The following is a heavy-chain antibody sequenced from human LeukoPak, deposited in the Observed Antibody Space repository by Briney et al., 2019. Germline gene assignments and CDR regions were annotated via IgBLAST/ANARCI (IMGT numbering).Heavy chain of an antibody. Sequence: ASVKVSCKVSGYTLTELSMHWVRQAPGKGLEWMGGFDPEDGETIYAQKFQGRVTMTEDTSTDTAYMELSSLRSEDTAVYYCATYKLGIVVVTASHFFDYWGQGTLVTVSS. V-gene: IGHV1-24*01. CDR2: FDPEDGET. J-gene: IGHJ4*02. D-gene: IGHD2-21*02. CDR1: GYTLTELS. CDR3: ATYKLGIVVVTASHFFDY.